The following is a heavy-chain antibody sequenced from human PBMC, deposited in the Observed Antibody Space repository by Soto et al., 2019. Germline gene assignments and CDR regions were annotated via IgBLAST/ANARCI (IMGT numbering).Heavy chain of an antibody. Sequence: QVQLVESGGGLVKPGGSLRLSCAASGITFSDYYMSWIRQAPGKGLEWVSYISSSGHYTEHADSVRGRFTTSRDNARNSLYLQMNRLRVEHTAGYYCARELDGMDVWGQGTTVTVSS. CDR3: ARELDGMDV. CDR2: ISSSGHYT. J-gene: IGHJ6*02. CDR1: GITFSDYY. V-gene: IGHV3-11*05.